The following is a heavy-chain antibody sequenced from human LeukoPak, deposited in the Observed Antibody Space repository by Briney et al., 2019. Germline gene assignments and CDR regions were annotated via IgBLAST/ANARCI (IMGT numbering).Heavy chain of an antibody. D-gene: IGHD5-18*01. V-gene: IGHV4-59*12. CDR1: GGSITSYY. J-gene: IGHJ3*02. Sequence: SETLSLTCTVSGGSITSYYWSWIRQPPGKGLEWIGYVSYTGSTYYNPSLKSRVTISVDTSKNQFSLKLSSVTAADTAVYYCASSDTAMVHDAFDIWGQGTMVTVSS. CDR3: ASSDTAMVHDAFDI. CDR2: VSYTGST.